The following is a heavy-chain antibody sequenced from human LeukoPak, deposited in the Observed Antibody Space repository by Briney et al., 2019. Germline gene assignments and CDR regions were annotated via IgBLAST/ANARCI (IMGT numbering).Heavy chain of an antibody. CDR1: GVSISSYY. J-gene: IGHJ6*04. CDR2: IYSSGSI. V-gene: IGHV4-4*07. Sequence: SETLSLTCTVSGVSISSYYWSWIRQPAGKGLEWIGRIYSSGSINYNPSLKGRFIMSIDTSKNQFSLKVTSVTAADTAVYYCARDIQTVMDVWGKGTTVTISS. CDR3: ARDIQTVMDV. D-gene: IGHD1-14*01.